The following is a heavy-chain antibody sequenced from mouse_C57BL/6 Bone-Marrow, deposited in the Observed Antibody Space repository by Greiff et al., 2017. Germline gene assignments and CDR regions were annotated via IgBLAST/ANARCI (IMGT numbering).Heavy chain of an antibody. J-gene: IGHJ3*01. Sequence: EVKLMESGGGLVKPGGSLKLSCAASGFTFSSYAMSWVRQTPEKRLEWVATISDGGSYTYYPDNVKGRFTISRDNAKNNLYLQMSHLKSEDTAMYYCERVPDSSGPAYWGQGTLVTVSA. D-gene: IGHD3-2*02. CDR1: GFTFSSYA. V-gene: IGHV5-4*03. CDR2: ISDGGSYT. CDR3: ERVPDSSGPAY.